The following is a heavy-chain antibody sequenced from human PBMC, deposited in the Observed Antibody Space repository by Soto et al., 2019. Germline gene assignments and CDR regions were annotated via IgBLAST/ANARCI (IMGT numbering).Heavy chain of an antibody. J-gene: IGHJ6*02. D-gene: IGHD5-12*01. CDR1: GASIASGDNY. CDR2: IYYRGST. Sequence: TLSLTCTVSGASIASGDNYWSWIQEGRGRGLEWIGYIYYRGSTHYNLSIKSRVNISVDASQNQFSLKLSSVTAADTPIYYCAVDKGPRDGIDVWGQATAV. CDR3: AVDKGPRDGIDV. V-gene: IGHV4-30-4*01.